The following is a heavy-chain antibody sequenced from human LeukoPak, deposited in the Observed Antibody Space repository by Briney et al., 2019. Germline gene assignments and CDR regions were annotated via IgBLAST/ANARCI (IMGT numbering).Heavy chain of an antibody. D-gene: IGHD1-26*01. Sequence: SETLSLTCTVSGGSISSGDHYWSWIRQPPGKGLEWIAYIYYSGSTYYTPSLKSRVTISVDTSKNQFSLKLSSVTAADTAVYYCARVSGSFNYYYYYGMDVWGQGTTVTVSS. V-gene: IGHV4-30-4*01. CDR1: GGSISSGDHY. J-gene: IGHJ6*02. CDR3: ARVSGSFNYYYYYGMDV. CDR2: IYYSGST.